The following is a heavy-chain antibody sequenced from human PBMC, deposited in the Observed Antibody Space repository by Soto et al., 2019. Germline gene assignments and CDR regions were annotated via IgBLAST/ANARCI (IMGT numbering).Heavy chain of an antibody. CDR3: ARHGTTIISINWFDP. J-gene: IGHJ5*02. V-gene: IGHV4-39*01. Sequence: QLQLQESGPRVVKPSETLTLTCSPSGGSSSSRSYYWGWMRQSPGKGLEWIVSFYFGGTTYYNPSLKSRVSVSEDTSRDQFSLKLNSVTAADTGIYYCARHGTTIISINWFDPWGQGLLVTVSS. CDR1: GGSSSSRSYY. D-gene: IGHD3-9*01. CDR2: FYFGGTT.